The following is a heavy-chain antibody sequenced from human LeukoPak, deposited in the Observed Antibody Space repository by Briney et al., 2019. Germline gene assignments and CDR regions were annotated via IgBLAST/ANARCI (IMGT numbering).Heavy chain of an antibody. V-gene: IGHV3-33*01. Sequence: GGSLRLSCAASGFIFSSYAMHWVRQAPGTGLEWVAVIWSDGSNKYYADSVKGRFTISRDNSKNTLYLQMNSLRAEDTAVYYCARAGVGAIYYFDYWGQGTLVTVSS. CDR3: ARAGVGAIYYFDY. D-gene: IGHD1-26*01. CDR1: GFIFSSYA. CDR2: IWSDGSNK. J-gene: IGHJ4*02.